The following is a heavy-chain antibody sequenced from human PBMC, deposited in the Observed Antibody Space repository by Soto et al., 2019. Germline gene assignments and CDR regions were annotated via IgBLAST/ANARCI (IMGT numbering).Heavy chain of an antibody. D-gene: IGHD5-18*01. Sequence: EVQLVESGGGLVQPGGSLRLSCEASGFPFSSYWMSWVRQAPGKGLEWVANIKQDGSEKYYVDSVKGRFTISRDNAKNSLYLQMNSLRAEDTAVYYCARDRRDTAAPMKYWGQGTLVTVSS. CDR3: ARDRRDTAAPMKY. J-gene: IGHJ4*02. CDR1: GFPFSSYW. CDR2: IKQDGSEK. V-gene: IGHV3-7*03.